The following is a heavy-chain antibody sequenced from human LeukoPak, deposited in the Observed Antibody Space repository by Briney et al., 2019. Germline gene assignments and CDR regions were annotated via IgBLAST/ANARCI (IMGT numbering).Heavy chain of an antibody. Sequence: ASVKVSCKASGYTFTSYAISWVRQAPGQGLEWMGRIIPILGIANYAQKFQGRVTITADKSTSTAYMELSSLRSEDTAVYYCARGLRDDFWSGYSARDLGMPFDYWGQGTLVTVSS. CDR1: GYTFTSYA. CDR3: ARGLRDDFWSGYSARDLGMPFDY. V-gene: IGHV1-69*04. J-gene: IGHJ4*02. CDR2: IIPILGIA. D-gene: IGHD3-3*01.